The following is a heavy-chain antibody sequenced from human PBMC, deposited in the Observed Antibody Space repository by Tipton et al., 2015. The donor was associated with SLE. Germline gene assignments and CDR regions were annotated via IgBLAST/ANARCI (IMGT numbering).Heavy chain of an antibody. CDR2: VYTSGGT. V-gene: IGHV4-61*09. Sequence: LRLSCIVSGGSFSSGSYHWSWIRQPAGKGLEWIGHVYTSGGTNYNPSLESRVTISLDTSKNQFSLKLSSVTAADTAVYYCAREAYCSGGNCYMMNPRDYYYYGMDVWGQGTTVTVSS. CDR1: GGSFSSGSYH. CDR3: AREAYCSGGNCYMMNPRDYYYYGMDV. J-gene: IGHJ6*02. D-gene: IGHD2-15*01.